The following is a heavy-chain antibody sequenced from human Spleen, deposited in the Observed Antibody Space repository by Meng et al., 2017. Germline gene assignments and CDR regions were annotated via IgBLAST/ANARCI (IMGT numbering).Heavy chain of an antibody. J-gene: IGHJ4*02. CDR2: IYTSGST. D-gene: IGHD3-22*01. CDR3: ARSLRTYYYDSSDSGYFDY. CDR1: GGSISSGSYY. V-gene: IGHV4-61*02. Sequence: SETLSPTCTVPGGSISSGSYYWSWIRQPAGKGLEWIGRIYTSGSTNYNPSLKSRVTISVDTSKNQFTLKLSSVTAADTAVYYCARSLRTYYYDSSDSGYFDYWGQGTLVTVSS.